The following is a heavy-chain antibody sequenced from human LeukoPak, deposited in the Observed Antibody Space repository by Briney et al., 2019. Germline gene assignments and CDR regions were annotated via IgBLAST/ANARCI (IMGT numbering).Heavy chain of an antibody. CDR3: ARFCGGDCYSFDY. D-gene: IGHD2-21*02. J-gene: IGHJ4*02. CDR2: INHSGST. V-gene: IGHV4-34*01. Sequence: SETLSLTCAVYGGSFSGYYWSWIRQPPGKGLEWIGEINHSGSTNYNPSLKSRVTISVDTSKNQFSLKLRSVTVADTAVYYCARFCGGDCYSFDYWGQGTLVTVSS. CDR1: GGSFSGYY.